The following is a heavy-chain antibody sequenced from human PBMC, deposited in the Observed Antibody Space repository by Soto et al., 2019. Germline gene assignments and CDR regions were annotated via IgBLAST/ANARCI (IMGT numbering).Heavy chain of an antibody. V-gene: IGHV1-8*01. Sequence: ASVKVSCKASGYTFTSYDINWVRQATGQGLVWMGWMNPNSGDTGYAQKFQGRVTMTMNTSISTAYMELSSLRSEDTAVYYCAGGNYYYGMDVWGQGTTVTVSS. CDR1: GYTFTSYD. CDR3: AGGNYYYGMDV. CDR2: MNPNSGDT. J-gene: IGHJ6*02.